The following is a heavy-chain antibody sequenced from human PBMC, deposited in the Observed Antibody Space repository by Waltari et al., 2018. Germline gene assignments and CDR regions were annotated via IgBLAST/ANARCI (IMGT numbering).Heavy chain of an antibody. CDR3: ATYIGASIGTAAFDV. Sequence: QLQLQESGPGLGKPSETLSLTRSVSGGSITSNRHYWAWTRQPPGQGLGWIGTVSYNGATYSSPSLKSRVTVSRDTSKNHLSLKLGSVTAADTAVYYCATYIGASIGTAAFDVWGQGTMVTVSS. CDR1: GGSITSNRHY. CDR2: VSYNGAT. D-gene: IGHD5-12*01. V-gene: IGHV4-39*02. J-gene: IGHJ3*01.